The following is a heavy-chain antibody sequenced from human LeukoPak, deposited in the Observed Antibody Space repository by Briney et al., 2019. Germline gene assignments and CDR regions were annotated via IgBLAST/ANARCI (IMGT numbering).Heavy chain of an antibody. D-gene: IGHD6-19*01. Sequence: PGGSLRLSCAASGFTFDDYAMHWVRQAPGKGLEWVSGISWNSGSIGYADSVKGRFTISRDNAKNSLYLQMNSLRAEDTALYYCAKESSSGWYEAWYNWFDPWGQGTLVTVSS. CDR3: AKESSSGWYEAWYNWFDP. CDR1: GFTFDDYA. J-gene: IGHJ5*02. V-gene: IGHV3-9*01. CDR2: ISWNSGSI.